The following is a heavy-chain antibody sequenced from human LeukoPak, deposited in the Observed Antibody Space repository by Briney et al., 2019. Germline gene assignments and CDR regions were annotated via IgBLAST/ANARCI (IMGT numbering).Heavy chain of an antibody. D-gene: IGHD4-17*01. Sequence: GGSLRLSCAASGFTFSDHYMSWVRQAPGKGLEWVSVIYSGVGTYYADSVKGRFTISRDNSKDTLYLQMNSLRAEDTAIYYCARDRIDYGDRDGLDIWGQGTMVTVSS. V-gene: IGHV3-66*01. CDR1: GFTFSDHY. CDR3: ARDRIDYGDRDGLDI. J-gene: IGHJ3*02. CDR2: IYSGVGT.